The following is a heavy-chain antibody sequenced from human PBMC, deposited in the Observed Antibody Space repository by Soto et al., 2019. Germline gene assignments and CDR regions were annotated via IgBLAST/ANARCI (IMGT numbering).Heavy chain of an antibody. CDR1: GGSISSSY. V-gene: IGHV4-59*01. CDR3: ARGDTIVGATRGAFDI. D-gene: IGHD1-26*01. CDR2: IYYSGST. J-gene: IGHJ3*02. Sequence: PSETLSLTCTDPGGSISSSYWSWIRQPPGKGLEWIGYIYYSGSTNYNPSLKSRVTISVDTSKNQFSLKLSSVTAADTAVYYCARGDTIVGATRGAFDIWGQGTMVTVSS.